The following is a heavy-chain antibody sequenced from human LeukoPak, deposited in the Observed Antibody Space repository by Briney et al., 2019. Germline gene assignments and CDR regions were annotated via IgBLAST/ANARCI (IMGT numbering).Heavy chain of an antibody. Sequence: KTGESLKISCQGSGYSFTSYWIGWVRQMPGKGLEWMGIIYPGDSDTRYSPSFQGQVTISADKSISTAYLQWSSLKASDTAMYYCARLIGSSSDAFDIWGQGTMVTVSS. D-gene: IGHD6-6*01. CDR2: IYPGDSDT. CDR1: GYSFTSYW. V-gene: IGHV5-51*01. CDR3: ARLIGSSSDAFDI. J-gene: IGHJ3*02.